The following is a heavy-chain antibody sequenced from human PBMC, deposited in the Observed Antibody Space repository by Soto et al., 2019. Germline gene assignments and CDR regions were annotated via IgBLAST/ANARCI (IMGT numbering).Heavy chain of an antibody. V-gene: IGHV4-59*01. J-gene: IGHJ4*02. Sequence: QVQLQESGPGLVKPSETLSLTCTVSGGSISSYYWSWIRQPPGKGLEWIGFIYYSGSTNYNPSLKSRVTISVGTSKNQFSLKLSSVTAADTAVYYCARSRYSGYDSVDYWGQGTLVTVSS. CDR1: GGSISSYY. D-gene: IGHD5-12*01. CDR2: IYYSGST. CDR3: ARSRYSGYDSVDY.